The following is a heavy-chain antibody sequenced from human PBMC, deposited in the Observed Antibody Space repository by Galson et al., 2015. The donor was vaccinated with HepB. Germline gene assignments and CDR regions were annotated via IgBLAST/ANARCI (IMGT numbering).Heavy chain of an antibody. Sequence: SLRLSCAASGFTFRDYSINWVRQAPGKGLEWVSYISAGSRYMYYADSVRGRFTISGDNAENSLYLQMNSLRAEDTGVYYCARAGYCGGDCYAIQRYWYFDLWGRGTLVTVSS. CDR1: GFTFRDYS. D-gene: IGHD2-21*02. V-gene: IGHV3-21*01. CDR3: ARAGYCGGDCYAIQRYWYFDL. J-gene: IGHJ2*01. CDR2: ISAGSRYM.